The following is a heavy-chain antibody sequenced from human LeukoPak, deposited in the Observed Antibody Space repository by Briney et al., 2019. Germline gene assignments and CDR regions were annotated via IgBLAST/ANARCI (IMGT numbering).Heavy chain of an antibody. CDR3: ARRYSSSWYGFDY. CDR1: GGSISSSYY. J-gene: IGHJ4*02. D-gene: IGHD6-13*01. Sequence: SETLSLTCTVSGGSISSSYYWGWIRQPPGKGLECIGSIYYSGSTYYNPSLKSRVTISVDTSKNQFSLKLSSVTAADTAVYYCARRYSSSWYGFDYWGQGTLVTVSS. V-gene: IGHV4-39*01. CDR2: IYYSGST.